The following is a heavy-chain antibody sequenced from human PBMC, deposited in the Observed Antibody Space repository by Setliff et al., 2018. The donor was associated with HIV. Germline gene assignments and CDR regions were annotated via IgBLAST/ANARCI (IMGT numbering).Heavy chain of an antibody. CDR2: IHSSGGF. D-gene: IGHD1-1*01. J-gene: IGHJ5*02. CDR3: ARVGTNWPSWFDP. V-gene: IGHV4-61*02. Sequence: KASETLSLTCTVSGDSINSGDYYWSWLRQPAGERLEYIGRIHSSGGFNYNPSLQSRLTLSIDISKNHFSLKLRSVTAADTAVYYCARVGTNWPSWFDPWGQGTQVTVS. CDR1: GDSINSGDYY.